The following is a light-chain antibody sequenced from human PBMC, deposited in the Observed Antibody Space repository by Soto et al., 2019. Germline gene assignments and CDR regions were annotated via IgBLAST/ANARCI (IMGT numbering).Light chain of an antibody. J-gene: IGKJ4*01. CDR3: QQYNAWPLT. CDR1: QSIESW. CDR2: KAS. Sequence: DIQMTQSPSTLSASVGDRVTITCRASQSIESWLAWYQQKPGKAPKLLLHKASSLQSGVPSSFTGSASGTEFTLTSSSLPPDDFATYYCQQYNAWPLTFGGGTKVEIK. V-gene: IGKV1-5*03.